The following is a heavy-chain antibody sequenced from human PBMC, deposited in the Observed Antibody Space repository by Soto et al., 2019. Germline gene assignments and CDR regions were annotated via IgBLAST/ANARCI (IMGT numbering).Heavy chain of an antibody. D-gene: IGHD7-27*01. CDR2: ISANGGTT. J-gene: IGHJ4*02. CDR1: GFTFSSDA. Sequence: GRYLRLSCVASGFTFSSDAMSWVRKAPGKGLEWVSAISANGGTTYYIDSVKGRFTISRDNSKNTVYLQMNSLRAGDTAIYYCANVRTGEGSFDNWGQGALVTGFS. CDR3: ANVRTGEGSFDN. V-gene: IGHV3-23*01.